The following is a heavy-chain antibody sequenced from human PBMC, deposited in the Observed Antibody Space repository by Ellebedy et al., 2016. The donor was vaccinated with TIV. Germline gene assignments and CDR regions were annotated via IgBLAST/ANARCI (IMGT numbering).Heavy chain of an antibody. CDR2: IIPIFRTP. J-gene: IGHJ4*02. CDR1: GVTFNNYA. Sequence: AASVKVSCKASGVTFNNYALNWVRQAPGQGLEWMGGIIPIFRTPNYAQRFQGGVTITADEYTSTVYMELSSLRSEDTAVYYCARDTYGLGSYANWGQGTPVTVSS. CDR3: ARDTYGLGSYAN. D-gene: IGHD3-10*01. V-gene: IGHV1-69*13.